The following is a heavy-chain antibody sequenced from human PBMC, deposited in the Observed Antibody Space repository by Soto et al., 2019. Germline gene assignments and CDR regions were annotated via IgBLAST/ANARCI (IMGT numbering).Heavy chain of an antibody. V-gene: IGHV1-8*01. CDR2: MNPNSGNT. CDR3: AREGLYGSIQDNTFDI. D-gene: IGHD6-19*01. CDR1: GYTINRHD. J-gene: IGHJ3*02. Sequence: QVQLVQSGAAVKRSGASVRISCKASGYTINRHDINWVRQATGQGPEWIGWMNPNSGNTGYAQKFQGRVTMTRDSPITTAYMDQSSLSSEDTAIYYCAREGLYGSIQDNTFDIWGQGTMVSVSS.